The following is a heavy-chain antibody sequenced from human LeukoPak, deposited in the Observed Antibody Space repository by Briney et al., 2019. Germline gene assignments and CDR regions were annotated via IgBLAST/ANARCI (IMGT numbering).Heavy chain of an antibody. V-gene: IGHV1-2*02. Sequence: ASVKVSCKASGYTFTGYYMHWVRQAPGQGLEWMGWINPNSGGTNYAQKFQGRVTMTRDTSISTAYMELSRLRSDDTAVYYCARGRTVVTTGAWFDPWGQGALVTVSS. J-gene: IGHJ5*02. CDR3: ARGRTVVTTGAWFDP. CDR1: GYTFTGYY. D-gene: IGHD4-23*01. CDR2: INPNSGGT.